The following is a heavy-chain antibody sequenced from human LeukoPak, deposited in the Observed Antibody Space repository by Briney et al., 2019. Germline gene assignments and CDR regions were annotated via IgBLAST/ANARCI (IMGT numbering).Heavy chain of an antibody. D-gene: IGHD5-12*01. CDR1: GFSLSTSGVG. CDR3: AHRREGTITDYFDY. J-gene: IGHJ4*02. Sequence: SGPTLVNPTQTLTLTCTLSGFSLSTSGVGVGWIRQPPGKALEWLALIYWNDDKRYSPSLKSRLTITKDTSKNQVVLTMTNMDPVDTATYYCAHRREGTITDYFDYWGQGTLVTVSS. CDR2: IYWNDDK. V-gene: IGHV2-5*01.